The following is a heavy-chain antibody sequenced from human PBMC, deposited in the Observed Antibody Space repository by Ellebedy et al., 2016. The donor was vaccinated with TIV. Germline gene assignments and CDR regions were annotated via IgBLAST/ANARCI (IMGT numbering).Heavy chain of an antibody. J-gene: IGHJ4*02. CDR1: GFTFSSYG. CDR3: ARAPRYYYDSSGHGY. Sequence: GESLKISXAASGFTFSSYGMHWVRQAPGKGLEWVAVISYDGSNKCYADSVKGRFTISRDNSKNTLYLQMNSLRAEDTAVYYCARAPRYYYDSSGHGYWGQGTLVTVSS. CDR2: ISYDGSNK. V-gene: IGHV3-33*05. D-gene: IGHD3-22*01.